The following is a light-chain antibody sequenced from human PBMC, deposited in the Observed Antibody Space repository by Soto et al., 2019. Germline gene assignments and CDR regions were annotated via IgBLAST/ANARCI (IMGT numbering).Light chain of an antibody. CDR2: GAS. Sequence: VMTQSPATLSVSPGERATLSCRASHSVRSSLAWYQQKPGQAPRLLIHGASTRATGIPGRFSGSGSGTEFTLIISSLQSEDFAVYYCQQYNEWPETFGHGTKV. CDR1: HSVRSS. CDR3: QQYNEWPET. V-gene: IGKV3-15*01. J-gene: IGKJ1*01.